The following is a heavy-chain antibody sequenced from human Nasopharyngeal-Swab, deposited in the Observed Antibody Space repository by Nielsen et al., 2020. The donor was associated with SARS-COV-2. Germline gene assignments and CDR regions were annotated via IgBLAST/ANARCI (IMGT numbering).Heavy chain of an antibody. D-gene: IGHD4-17*01. J-gene: IGHJ4*02. Sequence: SELLSLTFVLSGSSVSSRNNYWGWIRQSPGKGLEWIGTIFSSGSTYNPSLKSRVTMSVDTSKNQFSLKLTSVTAADTAVYYCARDESGDYLGLPFDHWGRGTLVTVSS. CDR2: IFSSGST. CDR3: ARDESGDYLGLPFDH. CDR1: GSSVSSRNNY. V-gene: IGHV4-39*07.